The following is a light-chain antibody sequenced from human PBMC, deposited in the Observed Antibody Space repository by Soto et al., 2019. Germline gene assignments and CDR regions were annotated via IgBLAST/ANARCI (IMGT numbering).Light chain of an antibody. CDR3: QPYNNWPPIT. Sequence: ETVMTQSPATLSVSPGERATLSCRASQGVSSNLAWYQQKPGQAPRLLIYSASTRAAGIPARFSGRGSGTEFTLAISSLQSEDFAVYYCQPYNNWPPITFGQGTKLEIK. J-gene: IGKJ2*01. CDR2: SAS. CDR1: QGVSSN. V-gene: IGKV3-15*01.